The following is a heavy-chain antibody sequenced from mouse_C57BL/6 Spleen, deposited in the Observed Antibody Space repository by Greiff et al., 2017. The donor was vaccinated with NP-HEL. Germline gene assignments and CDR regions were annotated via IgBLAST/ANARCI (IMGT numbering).Heavy chain of an antibody. Sequence: EVQLQQSGPELVKPGASVKISCKASGYSFTGYYMNWVKQSPEKSLEWIGEINPSTGGTTYNQKFKAKATLTVDKSSSTAYMQLKSLTSEDSAVYYCARTLYYGSSSFAYWGQGTLVTVSA. D-gene: IGHD1-1*01. CDR3: ARTLYYGSSSFAY. CDR1: GYSFTGYY. V-gene: IGHV1-42*01. CDR2: INPSTGGT. J-gene: IGHJ3*01.